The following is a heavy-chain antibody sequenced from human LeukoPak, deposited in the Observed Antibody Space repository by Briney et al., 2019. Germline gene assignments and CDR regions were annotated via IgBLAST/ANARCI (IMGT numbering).Heavy chain of an antibody. V-gene: IGHV3-11*01. J-gene: IGHJ5*02. CDR1: GFTFSDYY. CDR2: ISSSGSTI. Sequence: GGPLRLSCAASGFTFSDYYMSWIRQAPGKGLEWVSYISSSGSTIYYADSVKGRFTISRDNAKNSLYLQMNSLRAEDTAVYYCAREVHCSSTSCWFDPWGQGTLVTVSS. D-gene: IGHD2-2*01. CDR3: AREVHCSSTSCWFDP.